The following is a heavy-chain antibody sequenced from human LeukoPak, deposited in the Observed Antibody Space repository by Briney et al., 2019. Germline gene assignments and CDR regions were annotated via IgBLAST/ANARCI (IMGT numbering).Heavy chain of an antibody. CDR3: ARLAGSSSWYKYSSGWYDD. Sequence: GASVKVSCKASGYTFTSYGISWVRQAPGQGLEWMGWISAYNGNTNYAQKLQGRVTMTTDTSTSTAYMELRSLRSDDTAVYYCARLAGSSSWYKYSSGWYDDWGQGTLVTVTS. D-gene: IGHD6-13*01. J-gene: IGHJ5*02. CDR2: ISAYNGNT. V-gene: IGHV1-18*01. CDR1: GYTFTSYG.